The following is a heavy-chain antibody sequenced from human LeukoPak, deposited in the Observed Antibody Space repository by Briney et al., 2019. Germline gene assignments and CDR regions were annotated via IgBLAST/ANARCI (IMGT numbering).Heavy chain of an antibody. Sequence: GGSLRLSCAASGXNFSDYEMNWLRQAPGKGPEWLSYTSTGGRTVKYADSAKGRFTISRDNARSSLYLQMTNLRVEDTAVYFCARGGTVTYYFDHWGQGILVAVSS. J-gene: IGHJ4*02. D-gene: IGHD4-17*01. V-gene: IGHV3-48*03. CDR1: GXNFSDYE. CDR3: ARGGTVTYYFDH. CDR2: TSTGGRTV.